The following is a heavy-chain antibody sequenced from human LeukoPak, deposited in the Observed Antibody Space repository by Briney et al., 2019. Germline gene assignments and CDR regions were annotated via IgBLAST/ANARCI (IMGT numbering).Heavy chain of an antibody. J-gene: IGHJ4*02. CDR3: ARGPGGTGSFYC. V-gene: IGHV3-21*01. Sequence: GGSLRLSCAASGFTFIHSNMDWVRQAPGKGLEWVSSISSDNTYIFYADSVKGRFTISRDNAKNSLYLQMNSLRAEDTAVYYCARGPGGTGSFYCGGQASLVTVS. CDR2: ISSDNTYI. CDR1: GFTFIHSN. D-gene: IGHD1-14*01.